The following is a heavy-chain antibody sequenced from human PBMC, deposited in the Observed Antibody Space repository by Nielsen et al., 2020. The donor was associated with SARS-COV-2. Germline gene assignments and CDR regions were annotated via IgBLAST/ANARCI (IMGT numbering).Heavy chain of an antibody. CDR3: ARDKEDYYDSSGYYQYNWFDP. J-gene: IGHJ5*02. Sequence: SETLSLTCTVSGGSISSYYWSWIRQPAGKGLEWIGRIYTSGSTNYNPSLKSRVTMSVDTSKNQFSLKLSSVTAADTAVYYCARDKEDYYDSSGYYQYNWFDPWGQGTLVTVSS. V-gene: IGHV4-4*07. D-gene: IGHD3-22*01. CDR2: IYTSGST. CDR1: GGSISSYY.